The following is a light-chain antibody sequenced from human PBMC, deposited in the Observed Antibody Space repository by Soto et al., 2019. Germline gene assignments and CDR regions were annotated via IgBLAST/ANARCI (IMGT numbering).Light chain of an antibody. CDR3: WSYAGGSIYVL. CDR2: EVT. CDR1: SGDVGNFNL. Sequence: QSVLTQPASVSGSPGQSITISCTGTSGDVGNFNLVSWYQQHPGKAPNLIIFEVTKRPSGVSNRFSGSKSGNTASLTISGLQAEDAADYYCWSYAGGSIYVLFGGGTKLTVL. V-gene: IGLV2-23*02. J-gene: IGLJ2*01.